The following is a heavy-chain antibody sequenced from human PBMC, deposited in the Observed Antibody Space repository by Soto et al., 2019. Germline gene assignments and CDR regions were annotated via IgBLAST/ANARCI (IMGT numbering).Heavy chain of an antibody. D-gene: IGHD6-19*01. CDR1: GYTFINYY. Sequence: QVQLVQSGAEVKKPGASVKVSCKASGYTFINYYMHWVRQAPGQGLEWMGIINPNGGSTTYAQKFQGRVTLTRDTSTNTVNMELCSLRSEDTAVYYCAREKWLVRRNDPFDIWGQGTMVTVSS. J-gene: IGHJ3*02. CDR3: AREKWLVRRNDPFDI. V-gene: IGHV1-46*01. CDR2: INPNGGST.